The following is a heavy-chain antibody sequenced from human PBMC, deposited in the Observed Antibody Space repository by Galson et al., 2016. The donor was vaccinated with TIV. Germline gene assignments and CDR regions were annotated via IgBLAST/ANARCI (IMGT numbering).Heavy chain of an antibody. D-gene: IGHD1-26*01. CDR1: GFSFSDFW. Sequence: SLRLSCAASGFSFSDFWGTWVRQAPGKGLEWAASMSHDGSELYYLDSVRGRFTFSRDNPKNSLYLRMSNLRAEDTAIYYCTRLGPSSVFDFWGQGALVTVSS. J-gene: IGHJ4*02. V-gene: IGHV3-7*01. CDR2: MSHDGSEL. CDR3: TRLGPSSVFDF.